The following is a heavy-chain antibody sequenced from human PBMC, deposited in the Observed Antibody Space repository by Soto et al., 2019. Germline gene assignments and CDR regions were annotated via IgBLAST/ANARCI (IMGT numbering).Heavy chain of an antibody. CDR3: ARVKLGERWLQPFDY. D-gene: IGHD3-10*01. V-gene: IGHV4-59*01. CDR2: IYYSGST. J-gene: IGHJ4*02. Sequence: QVQLQESGPGLVKPSETLSLICNVSGDSISSYYWSWIRQPPGKGLEWIGYIYYSGSTNYNPSLKSRVTISADTSKSQFSLKLSSVTAAETAVYYCARVKLGERWLQPFDYWGQGTLVTVSS. CDR1: GDSISSYY.